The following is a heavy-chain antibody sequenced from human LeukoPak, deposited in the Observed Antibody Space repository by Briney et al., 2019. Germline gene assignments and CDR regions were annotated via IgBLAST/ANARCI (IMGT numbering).Heavy chain of an antibody. CDR1: GFTFSSYA. D-gene: IGHD1-20*01. CDR2: ISGSGGST. Sequence: GGSLRLSCAASGFTFSSYAMSWVRQAPGKGLEWVSAISGSGGSTYYADSVKGRFTISRDNSKNTLYLQMNSLRAEDTAVYYCAKDLTNCITGTTATTNYWGQGTLVTVSS. CDR3: AKDLTNCITGTTATTNY. V-gene: IGHV3-23*01. J-gene: IGHJ4*02.